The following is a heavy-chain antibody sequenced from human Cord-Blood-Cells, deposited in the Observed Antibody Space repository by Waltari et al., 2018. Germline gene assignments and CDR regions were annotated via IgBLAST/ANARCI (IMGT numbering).Heavy chain of an antibody. D-gene: IGHD6-13*01. Sequence: QVQLVQSGAEVKKPGASVKVSCKASGYTFTGYYMPWVRQAPGQGLEWMGWINPNSGGTNYAQKFQGWVTMTRDTSISTAYMELSRLRSDDTAVYYCARGLTSIAAAGTSDAFDIWGQGTMVTVSS. V-gene: IGHV1-2*04. CDR1: GYTFTGYY. CDR3: ARGLTSIAAAGTSDAFDI. CDR2: INPNSGGT. J-gene: IGHJ3*02.